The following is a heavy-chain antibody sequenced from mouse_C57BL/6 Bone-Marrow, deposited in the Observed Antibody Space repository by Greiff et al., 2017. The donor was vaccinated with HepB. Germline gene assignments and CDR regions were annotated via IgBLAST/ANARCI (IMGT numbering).Heavy chain of an antibody. CDR1: GYAFSSYW. V-gene: IGHV1-80*01. J-gene: IGHJ4*01. D-gene: IGHD3-2*02. CDR2: IYPGDGDT. Sequence: QVQLQQSGAELVKPGASVKISCKASGYAFSSYWMNWVKQRPGKGLEWIGQIYPGDGDTNYNGKFKGKATLTADKSSSTAYMQLSSLTSEDSSVYFCETAHATDYAMDYWGQGTSVTVSS. CDR3: ETAHATDYAMDY.